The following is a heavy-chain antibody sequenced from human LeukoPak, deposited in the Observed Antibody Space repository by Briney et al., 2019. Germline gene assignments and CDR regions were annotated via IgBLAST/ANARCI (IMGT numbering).Heavy chain of an antibody. CDR1: GGSISSYY. J-gene: IGHJ4*02. V-gene: IGHV4-4*07. CDR3: AREYCSSTSCYKGDYFDY. D-gene: IGHD2-2*02. CDR2: IYNSGST. Sequence: SETLSLTCTVSGGSISSYYWSWIRQPAGKGLEWIGRIYNSGSTNYNPSLKSRVTMSVDTSRNQFSLKLSSVTAADTAVYYCAREYCSSTSCYKGDYFDYWGQGTLVTVSS.